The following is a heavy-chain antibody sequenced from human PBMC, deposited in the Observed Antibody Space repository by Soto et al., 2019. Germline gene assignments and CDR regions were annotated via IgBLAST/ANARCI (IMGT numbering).Heavy chain of an antibody. D-gene: IGHD1-26*01. V-gene: IGHV3-74*01. CDR3: VRGWMSDQRVGYLPS. CDR2: ISHDGRDT. Sequence: EGQLVESGGGLVQPGGSLRLSCAASEFTFSRYWMHWVRQAPGKGLVWVSRISHDGRDTINADFVKGRFTISRDNAGNMLYLQMNSLTGDDSAIYYCVRGWMSDQRVGYLPSWGRGTQVSVSA. J-gene: IGHJ5*02. CDR1: EFTFSRYW.